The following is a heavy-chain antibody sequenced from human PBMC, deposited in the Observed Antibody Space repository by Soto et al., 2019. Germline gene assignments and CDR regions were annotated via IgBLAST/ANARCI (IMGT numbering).Heavy chain of an antibody. J-gene: IGHJ3*02. D-gene: IGHD1-1*01. CDR3: VRDHGRAKAVPANAFDI. CDR2: IKIDGTGT. Sequence: EVQLVESGGGLVQPGGSLRLSCAASGFTFSNYWMHWVRQPPGEGLVWVSRIKIDGTGTTYSDSVKGRFTISRDNAKNTLYLQMNSLRAEDTAIYYCVRDHGRAKAVPANAFDIWGQGAMVTVSS. V-gene: IGHV3-74*01. CDR1: GFTFSNYW.